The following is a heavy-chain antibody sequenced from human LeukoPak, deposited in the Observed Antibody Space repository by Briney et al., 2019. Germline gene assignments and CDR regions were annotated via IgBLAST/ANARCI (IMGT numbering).Heavy chain of an antibody. V-gene: IGHV3-23*01. Sequence: GGSLRLSCAASGFTFSSYAMSWVRQAPWKGLEWFSAISGSGGSTYYADSVKGRFTISRDNSKNTLYLQMNSLRAEDTAVYYCAKDRGYSSGWYYFDYWGQGTLVTVSS. CDR3: AKDRGYSSGWYYFDY. J-gene: IGHJ4*02. CDR1: GFTFSSYA. D-gene: IGHD6-19*01. CDR2: ISGSGGST.